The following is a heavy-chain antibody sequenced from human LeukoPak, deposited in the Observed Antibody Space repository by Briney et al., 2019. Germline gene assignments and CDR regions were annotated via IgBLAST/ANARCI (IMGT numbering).Heavy chain of an antibody. V-gene: IGHV1-3*01. CDR3: ARVGYAGSSKVTFDY. Sequence: ASVKVSCKASGYTFTSYAMHWVRQAPGQRLEWMGWINAGNGNTKYSQKFQGRVTITRNTSITTAYMELSSLRSEDTAVYYCARVGYAGSSKVTFDYWGQGTLVTVSS. CDR2: INAGNGNT. D-gene: IGHD2-15*01. CDR1: GYTFTSYA. J-gene: IGHJ4*02.